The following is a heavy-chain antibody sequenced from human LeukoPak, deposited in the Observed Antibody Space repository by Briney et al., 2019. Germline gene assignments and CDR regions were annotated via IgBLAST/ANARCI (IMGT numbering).Heavy chain of an antibody. Sequence: SETLSLTCTVSGGSISSYYWSWIRQPPGKGLEWIGYIYYSGSTNYNPSLKSRVTISVDTSKNQFSLKLSSVTAADTAVYYCARQGRYYYDSSGYLFDYWGQRTLVTVSS. D-gene: IGHD3-22*01. CDR2: IYYSGST. CDR1: GGSISSYY. CDR3: ARQGRYYYDSSGYLFDY. V-gene: IGHV4-59*08. J-gene: IGHJ4*02.